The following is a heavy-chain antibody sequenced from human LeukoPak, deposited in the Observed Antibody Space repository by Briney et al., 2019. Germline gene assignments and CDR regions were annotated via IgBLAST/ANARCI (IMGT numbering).Heavy chain of an antibody. Sequence: GGSLRLSCAASGFTVSSNYMSWVRQAPGKGLEWVSVIYSGGTTYYADSVKGRFTISRDNSKNTLYLQMNSLRAEDTAVYYCARAQAATYGMDVWGQGTTVAVSS. CDR2: IYSGGTT. V-gene: IGHV3-53*01. J-gene: IGHJ6*02. CDR1: GFTVSSNY. CDR3: ARAQAATYGMDV. D-gene: IGHD6-25*01.